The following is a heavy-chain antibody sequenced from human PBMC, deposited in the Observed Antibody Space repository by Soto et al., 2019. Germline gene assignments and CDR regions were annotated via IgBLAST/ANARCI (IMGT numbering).Heavy chain of an antibody. CDR3: ARFVADYYDSSGYYPNYYYYGMDV. D-gene: IGHD3-22*01. Sequence: QVQLVQSGAEVKKPGSSVKVSCKASGGTFSSYAISWVRQAPGQGLEWMGGIIPIFGTANYAQKFQGRVTITADESTSTAYMELSSLRSEDTAVYYCARFVADYYDSSGYYPNYYYYGMDVWGQGTTVTVSS. V-gene: IGHV1-69*01. CDR1: GGTFSSYA. CDR2: IIPIFGTA. J-gene: IGHJ6*02.